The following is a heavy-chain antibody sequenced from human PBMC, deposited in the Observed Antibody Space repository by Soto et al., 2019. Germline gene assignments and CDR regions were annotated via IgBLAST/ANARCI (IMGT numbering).Heavy chain of an antibody. CDR2: ISSSSSYT. Sequence: PGGSLRLSCAASGFTFSDYYMSWIRQAPGKGLEWVSYISSSSSYTNCADSVKGRFTISRDNAKNSLYLQMNSLRAEDTAVYYCARDGLYYDFWSGYYPAKHDAFDIWGQGTMVTVSS. D-gene: IGHD3-3*01. V-gene: IGHV3-11*06. J-gene: IGHJ3*02. CDR1: GFTFSDYY. CDR3: ARDGLYYDFWSGYYPAKHDAFDI.